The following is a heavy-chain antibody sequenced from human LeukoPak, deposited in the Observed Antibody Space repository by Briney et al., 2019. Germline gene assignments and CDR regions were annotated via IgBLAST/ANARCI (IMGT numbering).Heavy chain of an antibody. Sequence: GGSLRLSCAASGFTFSSYWMHWVRQAPGKGLVWVSRINSDGSSTSYADSVKGRFIISRDNAKNTLYLQMNSLRAEDTAVYYCARAPGYSSGWYSDGRDYWGQGTLVTVSS. CDR1: GFTFSSYW. D-gene: IGHD6-19*01. J-gene: IGHJ4*02. V-gene: IGHV3-74*01. CDR3: ARAPGYSSGWYSDGRDY. CDR2: INSDGSST.